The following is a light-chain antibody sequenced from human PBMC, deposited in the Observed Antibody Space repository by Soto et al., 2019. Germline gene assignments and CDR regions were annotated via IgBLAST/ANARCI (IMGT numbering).Light chain of an antibody. V-gene: IGLV2-14*03. Sequence: QSVLTQPASVSGSPGQSITISCTGTSSDVGGFNYVSWYQQHPGKAPKLMIYDVTNRPSGVSYRFSGSKSGNTASLTISGLQAEVEADYYCNSYTSSSTYVFGTGTNVTVL. J-gene: IGLJ1*01. CDR2: DVT. CDR3: NSYTSSSTYV. CDR1: SSDVGGFNY.